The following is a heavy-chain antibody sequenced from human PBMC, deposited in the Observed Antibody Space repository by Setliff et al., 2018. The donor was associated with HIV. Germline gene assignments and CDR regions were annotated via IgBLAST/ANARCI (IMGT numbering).Heavy chain of an antibody. CDR3: ARVAWDYGFWSGLGVAFDI. D-gene: IGHD3-3*01. CDR2: ISAYSGNT. Sequence: ASVKVSCKASGYTFTSYGISWVRQAPGQGLEWMGWISAYSGNTNYAQKLQGRVTMTTDTSTSTAYMELRSLRSDDTAVYYCARVAWDYGFWSGLGVAFDIWGQGTMVTVSS. J-gene: IGHJ3*02. CDR1: GYTFTSYG. V-gene: IGHV1-18*01.